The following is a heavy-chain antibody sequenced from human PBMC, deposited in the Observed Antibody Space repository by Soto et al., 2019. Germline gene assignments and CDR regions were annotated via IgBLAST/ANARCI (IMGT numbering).Heavy chain of an antibody. J-gene: IGHJ6*02. D-gene: IGHD2-8*01. Sequence: GESLKISCKGSGYSFTSYWIGWVRQMPGKGLEWMGIIYPGDSDTRYSPSFQGQVTISADKSISTAYLQWSSLKASDTAMYYCATNGPCTNGVCLMEPYYYYGMDVWGQGTTVTVSS. CDR3: ATNGPCTNGVCLMEPYYYYGMDV. V-gene: IGHV5-51*01. CDR2: IYPGDSDT. CDR1: GYSFTSYW.